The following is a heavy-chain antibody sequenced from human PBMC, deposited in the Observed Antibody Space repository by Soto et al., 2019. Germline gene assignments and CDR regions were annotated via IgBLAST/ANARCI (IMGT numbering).Heavy chain of an antibody. CDR2: IYYSGST. J-gene: IGHJ5*02. CDR1: GGSISSSSYY. Sequence: SETRSLTCTVSGGSISSSSYYWGWIRQPPGKGLEWIGSIYYSGSTYYNPSLKSRVTISVDTSKNQFSLKLSSVTAADTAVYYCASSGLGYYYDSSGYNHWGQGTLVTVSS. V-gene: IGHV4-39*01. CDR3: ASSGLGYYYDSSGYNH. D-gene: IGHD3-22*01.